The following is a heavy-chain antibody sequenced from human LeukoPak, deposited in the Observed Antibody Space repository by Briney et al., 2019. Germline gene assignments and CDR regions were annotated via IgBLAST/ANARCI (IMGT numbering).Heavy chain of an antibody. CDR2: IYYSGST. CDR1: GGSISSSSYY. CDR3: ARRVLRTDWYFDL. Sequence: SETLPLTCTVSGGSISSSSYYWGWIRQPPGKGLEWIGSIYYSGSTYYNPSLKSRVTISVDTSKNQFSLKLSSVTAADTAVYYCARRVLRTDWYFDLWGCGTLVTVSS. J-gene: IGHJ2*01. V-gene: IGHV4-39*01. D-gene: IGHD3/OR15-3a*01.